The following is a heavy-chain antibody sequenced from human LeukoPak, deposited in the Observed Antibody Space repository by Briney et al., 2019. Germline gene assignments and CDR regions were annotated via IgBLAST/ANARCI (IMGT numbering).Heavy chain of an antibody. V-gene: IGHV1-69*05. CDR2: IIPIFGTA. CDR1: GGTFSSYA. Sequence: ASVKVSCKASGGTFSSYAISWVRQAPGQGLEWMGGIIPIFGTANYAQKFQGRVTITTDESTSTAYMELSSLRSEDTAVYYCARGPGGYSGYFDYWGQGTLVTVSS. CDR3: ARGPGGYSGYFDY. J-gene: IGHJ4*02. D-gene: IGHD5-12*01.